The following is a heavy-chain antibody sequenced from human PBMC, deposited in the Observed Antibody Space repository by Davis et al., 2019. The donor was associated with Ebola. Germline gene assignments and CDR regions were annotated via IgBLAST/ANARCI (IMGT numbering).Heavy chain of an antibody. V-gene: IGHV4-59*01. CDR3: ARQYNSGWLDY. D-gene: IGHD6-19*01. CDR2: IYHSGST. Sequence: SETLSLTCTVSGDSMSPYYWSWIRQSPGKGLEWIGHIYHSGSTNYNPSLKSRVTISRDTSKNQFSLKVNSVAAADTAMYYCARQYNSGWLDYWGQGTLVTVSS. J-gene: IGHJ4*02. CDR1: GDSMSPYY.